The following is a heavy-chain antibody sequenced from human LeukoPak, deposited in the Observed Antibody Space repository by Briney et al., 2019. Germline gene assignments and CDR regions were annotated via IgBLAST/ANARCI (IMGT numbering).Heavy chain of an antibody. CDR2: ISYDGSNK. V-gene: IGHV3-30*04. D-gene: IGHD5-24*01. CDR1: GFTFSSYA. J-gene: IGHJ5*02. Sequence: GGSLRLSCAASGFTFSSYAMHWVRQAPGKGLEWVAVISYDGSNKYYADSVKGRFTISRDNSKNTLYLEMNSLRTEDTAVYYCAKDRRDGRDRWFDPWGQGTLVTVSS. CDR3: AKDRRDGRDRWFDP.